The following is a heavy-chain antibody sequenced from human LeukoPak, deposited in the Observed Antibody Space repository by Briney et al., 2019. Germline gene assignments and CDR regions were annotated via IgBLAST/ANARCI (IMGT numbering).Heavy chain of an antibody. D-gene: IGHD2-2*01. CDR3: ASVENQLLRRDFDY. CDR2: ISSSSSTI. Sequence: PGGSLRLSCAASGFTFSTYSMNWVRQAPGKGLEWVSSISSSSSTIYYADSVKGRFTISRDNAKNSLYLQMNSLRAEDTAVYYCASVENQLLRRDFDYWGQGTLVTVSS. V-gene: IGHV3-48*01. CDR1: GFTFSTYS. J-gene: IGHJ4*02.